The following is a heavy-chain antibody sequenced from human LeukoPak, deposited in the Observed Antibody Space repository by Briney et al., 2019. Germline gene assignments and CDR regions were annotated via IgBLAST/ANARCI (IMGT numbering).Heavy chain of an antibody. CDR2: IKEDGSDK. V-gene: IGHV3-7*01. Sequence: GGSPRLSCTASGFTFRNYWMSWVRQAPGKGLECVAYIKEDGSDKNYVDSVKGRFTISRDNAKSSLYLQMNSLRVEDTAVYYCVRGTRSNSFWGQGTQVTVSS. D-gene: IGHD6-6*01. CDR1: GFTFRNYW. J-gene: IGHJ4*02. CDR3: VRGTRSNSF.